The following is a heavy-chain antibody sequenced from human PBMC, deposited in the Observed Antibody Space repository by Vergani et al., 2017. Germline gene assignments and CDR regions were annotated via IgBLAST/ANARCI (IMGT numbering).Heavy chain of an antibody. V-gene: IGHV3-72*01. CDR1: GFIFSDYN. CDR3: VRVKGSNWNDHLYDI. J-gene: IGHJ3*02. Sequence: EVQVVESGGGLVQPGGSLRLSCETSGFIFSDYNLNWVRQAPGKGLEWVGRIRNKANDYTTQYAASVKGRFTISRDDSKSYLYLQMNSLQTEDTALYYCVRVKGSNWNDHLYDIWGQGTLVTVSS. D-gene: IGHD1-1*01. CDR2: IRNKANDYTT.